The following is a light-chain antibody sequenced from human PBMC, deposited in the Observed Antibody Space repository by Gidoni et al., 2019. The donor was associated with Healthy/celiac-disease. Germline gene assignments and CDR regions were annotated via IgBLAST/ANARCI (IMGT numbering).Light chain of an antibody. Sequence: SSELTQDPAVSVALGQTVRITCQGDISSEAIMQAGTSRSQDRPLYLSSMVKNNRPSGIPDRFSGSSSGNTASLTITGAQAEDEADYYCNSRDSSGNHYVFGTGTKVTVL. J-gene: IGLJ1*01. V-gene: IGLV3-19*01. CDR3: NSRDSSGNHYV. CDR2: VKN. CDR1: ISSEAI.